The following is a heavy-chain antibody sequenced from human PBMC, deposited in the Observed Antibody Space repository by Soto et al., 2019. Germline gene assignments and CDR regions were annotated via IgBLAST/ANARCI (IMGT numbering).Heavy chain of an antibody. V-gene: IGHV1-18*01. Sequence: QVQLVQSGAEVKKPGASVKVSCKASGYTFTSYGISWVRQAPGQGLEWMGWISAYNGNTNYAQKLQGRVTMTTDTSTSTAYMELRSLGSDDTAVYYCARVPIPYYDILTGYKNYYFDYWGQGTLVTVSS. J-gene: IGHJ4*02. CDR3: ARVPIPYYDILTGYKNYYFDY. CDR1: GYTFTSYG. D-gene: IGHD3-9*01. CDR2: ISAYNGNT.